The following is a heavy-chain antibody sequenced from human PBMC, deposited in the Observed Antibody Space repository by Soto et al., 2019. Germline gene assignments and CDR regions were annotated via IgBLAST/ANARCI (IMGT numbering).Heavy chain of an antibody. CDR1: GFTFSSYG. Sequence: GGSLRLSCAASGFTFSSYGMHWVRQAPGKGLEWVAVISYDGSNKYYADSVKGRFTISRDNSKNTLYLQMNSLRAEDTAVYYCAKSPGSHYYYAMDVWGQGTTVTVSS. J-gene: IGHJ6*02. V-gene: IGHV3-30*18. CDR2: ISYDGSNK. CDR3: AKSPGSHYYYAMDV.